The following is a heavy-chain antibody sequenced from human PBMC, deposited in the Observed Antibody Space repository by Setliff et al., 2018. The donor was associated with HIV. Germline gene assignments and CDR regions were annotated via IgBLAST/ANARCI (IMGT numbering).Heavy chain of an antibody. D-gene: IGHD4-17*01. CDR1: GFTFSTYA. CDR2: ISYDGSNK. CDR3: ASEDGPEGPYGVTEH. V-gene: IGHV3-30*01. J-gene: IGHJ4*02. Sequence: LRLSCAASGFTFSTYAMHWVRQAPGKGLEWVAVISYDGSNKYYADSVEGRFTISRDNSKNTLYLQMNSLGLEDTAVYYCASEDGPEGPYGVTEHWGQGTLDTVSS.